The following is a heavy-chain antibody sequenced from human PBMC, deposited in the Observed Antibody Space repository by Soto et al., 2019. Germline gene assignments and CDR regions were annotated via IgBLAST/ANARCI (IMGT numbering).Heavy chain of an antibody. CDR3: ARAKYTYYYYMDV. CDR2: ISSNGGST. CDR1: GFTFSSYA. D-gene: IGHD6-6*01. J-gene: IGHJ6*03. V-gene: IGHV3-64*01. Sequence: GSLRVSCAAAGFTFSSYATHWVRKDPGKGLEYVSAISSNGGSTYYANSVKGRFTISRDNSKNTLYLQMGSLRAEDMAVYYCARAKYTYYYYMDVWGKGTTVTVSS.